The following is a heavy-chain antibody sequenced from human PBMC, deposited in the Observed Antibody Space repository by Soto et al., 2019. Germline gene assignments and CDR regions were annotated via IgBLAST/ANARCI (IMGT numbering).Heavy chain of an antibody. V-gene: IGHV3-33*01. CDR3: AREDYDSSGYYPFDY. Sequence: GGSLRLSCAASGFTFSSYGMHWVRQAPGKGLEWVAVIWYDGSNKYYADSVKGRFTISRDNSKNTLYLQMNSLRAEDTAVYYCAREDYDSSGYYPFDYWGQGTLVTVSS. J-gene: IGHJ4*02. CDR2: IWYDGSNK. CDR1: GFTFSSYG. D-gene: IGHD3-22*01.